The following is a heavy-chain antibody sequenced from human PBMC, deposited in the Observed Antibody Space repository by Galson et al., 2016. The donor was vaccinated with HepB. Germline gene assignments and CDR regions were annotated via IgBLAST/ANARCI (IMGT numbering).Heavy chain of an antibody. J-gene: IGHJ4*02. CDR3: ARVSGESGPDY. CDR1: GFTFSSYG. Sequence: SLRLSCAASGFTFSSYGLHWVRQAPGKGLEWVAVIRYDGSNKYYADSVKGRFTSSRDKSKNTLYLQMNSLRAEDTAVYYCARVSGESGPDYWGKGTLVTVSS. D-gene: IGHD3-10*01. CDR2: IRYDGSNK. V-gene: IGHV3-33*01.